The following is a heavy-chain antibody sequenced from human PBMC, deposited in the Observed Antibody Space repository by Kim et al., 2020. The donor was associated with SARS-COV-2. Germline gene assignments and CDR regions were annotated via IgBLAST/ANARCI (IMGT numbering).Heavy chain of an antibody. CDR2: ISWNSGSI. V-gene: IGHV3-9*01. Sequence: GGSLRLSCAASGFTFDDYAMHWVRQAPGKGLEWVSGISWNSGSIGYADSVKGRFTISRDNAKNSLYLQMNSLRAEDTALYYCAKVGPFGPYFDYWGQGTLVTVSS. CDR1: GFTFDDYA. D-gene: IGHD3-10*01. CDR3: AKVGPFGPYFDY. J-gene: IGHJ4*02.